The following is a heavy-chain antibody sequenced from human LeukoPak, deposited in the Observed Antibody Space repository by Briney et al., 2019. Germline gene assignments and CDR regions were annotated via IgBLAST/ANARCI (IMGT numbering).Heavy chain of an antibody. D-gene: IGHD2-8*01. CDR2: ISTDGSST. CDR1: GFTFSSYW. J-gene: IGHJ4*02. CDR3: ARTKAHSHDY. V-gene: IGHV3-74*01. Sequence: GGSLRLSCAASGFTFSSYWMHWVRQALGKGLVWVSHISTDGSSTTYADSVTGRFTISRDNAKNTLYPQMNSLRVEDTAVYYCARTKAHSHDYWGQGTLVTVSS.